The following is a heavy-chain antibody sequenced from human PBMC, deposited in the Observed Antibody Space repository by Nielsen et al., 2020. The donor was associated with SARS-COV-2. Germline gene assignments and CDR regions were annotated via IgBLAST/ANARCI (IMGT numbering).Heavy chain of an antibody. CDR2: IYPGDSDA. CDR1: GYSFTSYW. CDR3: VKVMDV. Sequence: GESLKISCKGSGYSFTSYWIGWVRQMPGKGLEWMGIIYPGDSDAKYSPSFQGQVTMSVDKSISTAYLQWNSLKVSDSGIYFCVKVMDVWGQGSTVTVSS. V-gene: IGHV5-51*01. J-gene: IGHJ6*02.